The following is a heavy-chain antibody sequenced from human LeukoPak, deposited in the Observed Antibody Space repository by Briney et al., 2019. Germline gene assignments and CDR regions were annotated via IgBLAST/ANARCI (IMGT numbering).Heavy chain of an antibody. CDR1: GFTFSSYW. CDR3: VRDLSRGGDL. CDR2: INNDGSST. V-gene: IGHV3-74*01. D-gene: IGHD2/OR15-2a*01. Sequence: PGESLRLSCAASGFTFSSYWMHWVRQAPGKGLVWASLINNDGSSTSYADSVKGRFTISRDNAKNTVYLQMNSLRAEDTAVYYCVRDLSRGGDLWGQGTLVTVSS. J-gene: IGHJ1*01.